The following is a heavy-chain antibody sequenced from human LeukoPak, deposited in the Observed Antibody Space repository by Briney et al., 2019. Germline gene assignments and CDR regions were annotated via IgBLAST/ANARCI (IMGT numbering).Heavy chain of an antibody. Sequence: SETLSLTCTVSGGSISSSSYYWGWIRQPPGKGLEWIGSIYYSGNTYYNPSLKSRVTISVDTSKNQFSLKLSSVTAADTAVYYCAREVGDDYYGSGSYYNHYWGQGTLVTVSS. J-gene: IGHJ4*02. CDR2: IYYSGNT. V-gene: IGHV4-39*02. D-gene: IGHD3-10*01. CDR1: GGSISSSSYY. CDR3: AREVGDDYYGSGSYYNHY.